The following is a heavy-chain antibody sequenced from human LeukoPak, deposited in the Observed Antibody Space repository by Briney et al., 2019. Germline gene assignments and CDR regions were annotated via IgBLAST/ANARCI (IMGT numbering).Heavy chain of an antibody. J-gene: IGHJ6*03. D-gene: IGHD1-26*01. CDR1: GCSISNSYY. Sequence: SSETLSLTCTVSGCSISNSYYWGWIRQPPGKGLEWIGSIYHSGSTYYNPSLKSRVTISVDTSKNQFSLKLTSVTAADTAVYYCARISWDEEQLLYYYYYMDVWGKGTTLTVSS. CDR2: IYHSGST. CDR3: ARISWDEEQLLYYYYYMDV. V-gene: IGHV4-38-2*02.